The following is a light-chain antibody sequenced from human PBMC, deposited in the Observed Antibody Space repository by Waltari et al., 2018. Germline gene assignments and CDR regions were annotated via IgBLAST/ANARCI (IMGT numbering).Light chain of an antibody. CDR1: SSDVGGYNY. Sequence: QSALTQPPSASGSPGQSVTISCTGTSSDVGGYNYVSWYQQHPGKAPKLMLYEVSKRPSGVPERCSGSKSGNTASLTVSGLQAEDEADYYCSSYAGSNNYVFGTGTKVTVL. V-gene: IGLV2-8*01. CDR3: SSYAGSNNYV. CDR2: EVS. J-gene: IGLJ1*01.